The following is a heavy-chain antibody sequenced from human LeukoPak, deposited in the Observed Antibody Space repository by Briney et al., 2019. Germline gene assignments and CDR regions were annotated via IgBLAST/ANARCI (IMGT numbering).Heavy chain of an antibody. Sequence: GGSLRLSCAASGFTVSSNYMSWVRQAPGKGLEWVSVIYSGGSTYYADSVKGRFTISRDNSKNTLYLQMNSLRAEDTAVYYCAKERSCSSTSCYTRGYNWFDPWGQGTLVTVSS. V-gene: IGHV3-66*02. D-gene: IGHD2-2*02. CDR2: IYSGGST. CDR1: GFTVSSNY. CDR3: AKERSCSSTSCYTRGYNWFDP. J-gene: IGHJ5*02.